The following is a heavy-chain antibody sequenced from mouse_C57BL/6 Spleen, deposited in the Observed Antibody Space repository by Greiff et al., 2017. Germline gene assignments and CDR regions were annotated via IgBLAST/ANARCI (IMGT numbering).Heavy chain of an antibody. Sequence: VQLQQPGAELVRPGSSVKLSCKASGYTFTSYWMHWVKQRPIQGLEWIGNIDPSDSETHYNQKFKDKATLTVDKSSSTAYMQLSSLTSEDSAVYYGVTAQAKTWFAYWGQGTLVTVSA. CDR2: IDPSDSET. V-gene: IGHV1-52*01. CDR1: GYTFTSYW. J-gene: IGHJ3*01. D-gene: IGHD3-2*02. CDR3: VTAQAKTWFAY.